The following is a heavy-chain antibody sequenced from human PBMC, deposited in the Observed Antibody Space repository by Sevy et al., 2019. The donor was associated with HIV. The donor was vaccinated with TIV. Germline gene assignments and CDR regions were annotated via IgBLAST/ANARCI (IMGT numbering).Heavy chain of an antibody. CDR1: GFTLSSVG. D-gene: IGHD2-15*01. V-gene: IGHV3-30*02. CDR3: AKDYCIGNDCFLGWFDP. J-gene: IGHJ5*02. Sequence: GGSLRLSCAASGFTLSSVGIHWVRLTPGTGLEWLAFIGHDGNKYFYGASVKGRITTSRDNSKNTVSLQMNSLGVEDTAIYYWAKDYCIGNDCFLGWFDPRGQGTVVTVSS. CDR2: IGHDGNKY.